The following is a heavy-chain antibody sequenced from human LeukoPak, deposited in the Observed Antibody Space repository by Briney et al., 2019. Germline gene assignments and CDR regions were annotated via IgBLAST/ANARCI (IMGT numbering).Heavy chain of an antibody. J-gene: IGHJ5*02. CDR2: IYRSGST. CDR3: ARQPEGITGSHWFDP. D-gene: IGHD1-20*01. Sequence: SETLSLTCTVSGGSMSTYSWSWIRQPPGKGLEWIGSIYRSGSTYYNPSLKSRVTISVDTSKNQFSLKLSSVTAADTAVYYCARQPEGITGSHWFDPWGQGTLVTVSS. V-gene: IGHV4-59*08. CDR1: GGSMSTYS.